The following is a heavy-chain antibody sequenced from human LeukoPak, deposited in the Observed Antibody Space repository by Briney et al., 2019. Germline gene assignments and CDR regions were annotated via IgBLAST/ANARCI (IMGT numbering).Heavy chain of an antibody. CDR1: GYSISSGYY. CDR2: IYHSGST. CDR3: ARVFWAYYYGSGSLYFDY. Sequence: SETLSLTCTVSGYSISSGYYWGWIRQPPGKGLEWIGSIYHSGSTYYNPSLKSRVTISVDTSKNQFSLKLSSVTAADTAVYYCARVFWAYYYGSGSLYFDYWGQGTLVTVSS. J-gene: IGHJ4*02. V-gene: IGHV4-38-2*02. D-gene: IGHD3-10*01.